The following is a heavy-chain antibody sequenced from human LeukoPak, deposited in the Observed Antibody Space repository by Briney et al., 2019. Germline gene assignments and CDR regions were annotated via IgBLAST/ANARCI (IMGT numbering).Heavy chain of an antibody. D-gene: IGHD6-13*01. CDR1: GYTFTTYG. CDR2: ISTYSGNT. Sequence: ASVKVSCKASGYTFTTYGISWVRPAPGQGPEWMGWISTYSGNTHYAQELQGRVTLTKDTSTSTAYMDLRSLRSDDTAVYYCARDGRGHWDTRIWYLGNWFDPWGQGTLVTVSS. J-gene: IGHJ5*02. CDR3: ARDGRGHWDTRIWYLGNWFDP. V-gene: IGHV1-18*01.